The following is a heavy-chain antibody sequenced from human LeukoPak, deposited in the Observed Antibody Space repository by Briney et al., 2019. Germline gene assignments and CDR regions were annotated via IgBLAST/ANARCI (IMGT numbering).Heavy chain of an antibody. V-gene: IGHV3-21*01. Sequence: GGSLRLSCAASGFTFSSYSMNWVRQAPGKGLEWVSSISSSSSHIYYADSVKGRFTISRDNAKNSLYLQMNSLRAEDTAVYYCARLGYCSSTSCFSFDLWGRGTLVTVSS. CDR2: ISSSSSHI. D-gene: IGHD2-2*01. CDR1: GFTFSSYS. CDR3: ARLGYCSSTSCFSFDL. J-gene: IGHJ2*01.